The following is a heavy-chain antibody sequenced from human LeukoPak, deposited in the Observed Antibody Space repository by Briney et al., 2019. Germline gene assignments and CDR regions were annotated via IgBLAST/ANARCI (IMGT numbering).Heavy chain of an antibody. CDR3: AREVYGAYYFDY. Sequence: GGSLRLSGAASGFTFSSYGMHWVRQAPGKGLERVAFIRYDGSNKYYADSVKGRFTVSRDNAKNSLYLQMNSLRAEDTAVYYCAREVYGAYYFDYWGQGTLVTVSS. D-gene: IGHD4-17*01. CDR1: GFTFSSYG. V-gene: IGHV3-30*02. CDR2: IRYDGSNK. J-gene: IGHJ4*02.